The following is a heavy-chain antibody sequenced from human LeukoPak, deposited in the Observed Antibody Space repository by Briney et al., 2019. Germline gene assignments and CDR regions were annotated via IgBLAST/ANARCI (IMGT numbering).Heavy chain of an antibody. CDR3: ARGPRNTYSSSPYYYYYMDV. D-gene: IGHD6-6*01. Sequence: SETLSLTCAVYGGSFSGYYWSWIRQPPGKGLEWIGEINHSGSTNYNPSLKSRVTISVDTPKNQFSLKLSSVTAADTAVYYCARGPRNTYSSSPYYYYYMDVWGKGTTVTVSS. CDR1: GGSFSGYY. CDR2: INHSGST. J-gene: IGHJ6*03. V-gene: IGHV4-34*01.